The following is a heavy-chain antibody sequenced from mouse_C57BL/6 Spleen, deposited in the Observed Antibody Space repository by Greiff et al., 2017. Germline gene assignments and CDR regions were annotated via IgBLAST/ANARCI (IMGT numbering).Heavy chain of an antibody. CDR2: INYDGSST. D-gene: IGHD1-1*01. CDR1: GFTFSDYY. J-gene: IGHJ1*03. Sequence: EVKLVESEGGLVQPGSSMKLSCTASGFTFSDYYMAWVRQVAEKGLEWVANINYDGSSTYYLDSLKSRFIISRDNAKNILYLQMSSLKSEDTATYYCVRRIYYYGSSFYWYFDVWGTGTTVTVSS. V-gene: IGHV5-16*01. CDR3: VRRIYYYGSSFYWYFDV.